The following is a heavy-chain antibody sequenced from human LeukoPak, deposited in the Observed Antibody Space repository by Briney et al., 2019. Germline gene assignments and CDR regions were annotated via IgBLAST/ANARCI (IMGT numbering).Heavy chain of an antibody. Sequence: GRSLRLSCAGSGFTYDDYVMHWVRQAPGKGLEWVSSISWNSGNIAYADSVKGRFTISRDNAKNSLYLQMNSLRPDDMALYYCAKGHSSSPWSIFDYWGQGTLVTVSS. V-gene: IGHV3-9*03. CDR1: GFTYDDYV. D-gene: IGHD6-19*01. CDR3: AKGHSSSPWSIFDY. J-gene: IGHJ4*02. CDR2: ISWNSGNI.